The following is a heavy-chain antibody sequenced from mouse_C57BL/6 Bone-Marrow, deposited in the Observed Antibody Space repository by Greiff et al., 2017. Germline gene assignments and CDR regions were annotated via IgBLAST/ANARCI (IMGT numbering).Heavy chain of an antibody. CDR2: ISYDGSN. Sequence: DVKLQESGPGLVKPSQSLSLTCSVTGYSITSGYYWNWIRQFPGNKLEWMGYISYDGSNNYNPSLKNRISITRDTSKNQFFLKLNSVTTEDTATYYCARGLLWYPWFADWGQGTLVTVSA. J-gene: IGHJ3*01. CDR3: ARGLLWYPWFAD. D-gene: IGHD2-10*01. CDR1: GYSITSGYY. V-gene: IGHV3-6*01.